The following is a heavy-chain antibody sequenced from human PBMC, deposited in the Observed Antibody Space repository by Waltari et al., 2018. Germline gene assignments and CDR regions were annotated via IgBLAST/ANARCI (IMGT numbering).Heavy chain of an antibody. V-gene: IGHV4-38-2*01. D-gene: IGHD2-15*01. CDR3: ARGGCSGGSCYRSYYYYYRMHV. Sequence: QVQLQESGPGLVKPSETLSLTCAVSGYSISSGYYWGWLRQPPGKGLEWIGSSYHSGSIYYTPSLQSRVTIAVETSKSQFSLNLSSATAADTAVYYCARGGCSGGSCYRSYYYYYRMHVCGQGTTVTVSS. J-gene: IGHJ6*02. CDR2: SYHSGSI. CDR1: GYSISSGYY.